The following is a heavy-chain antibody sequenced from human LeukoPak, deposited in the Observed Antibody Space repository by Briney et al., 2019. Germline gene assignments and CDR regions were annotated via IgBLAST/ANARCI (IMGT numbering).Heavy chain of an antibody. J-gene: IGHJ4*02. D-gene: IGHD2-2*01. CDR3: AEDSVVVPGLVNHFDS. CDR2: IGGSGDTT. Sequence: GGSLRLSCAASGFTFSNYAMTWVRQAPGKGLEWVSSIGGSGDTTYYADSVKGRFTISRDNFKNRLYLQMNSLRAEDTALYYCAEDSVVVPGLVNHFDSWGQGTLVTVSS. V-gene: IGHV3-23*01. CDR1: GFTFSNYA.